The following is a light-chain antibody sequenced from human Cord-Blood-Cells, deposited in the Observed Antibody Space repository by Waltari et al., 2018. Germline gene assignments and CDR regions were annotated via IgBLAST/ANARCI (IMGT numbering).Light chain of an antibody. CDR1: QSISGL. J-gene: IGKJ1*01. Sequence: DIQMTQSPSTLCASLGDRVTITCRASQSISGLLAWYQQKPGKAPMLLIYKASSLESGVPSRCSGSGSRTEFTLTISSLQPDDFTTYYCQQYNSYWTFGQGTKVEIK. CDR2: KAS. CDR3: QQYNSYWT. V-gene: IGKV1-5*03.